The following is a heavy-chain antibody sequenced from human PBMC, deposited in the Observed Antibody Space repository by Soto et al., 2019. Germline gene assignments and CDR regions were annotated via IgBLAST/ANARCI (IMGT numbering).Heavy chain of an antibody. CDR1: GFTFSSYE. CDR3: ARAIGPTLFDY. J-gene: IGHJ4*02. Sequence: GGSLRLSCSASGFTFSSYEMHWVRQGTGKGLDWVSEISTTGDKYYAGTVKGRFTISRENAKNSLYLQMNSLRAGDTAIYFCARAIGPTLFDYWGQGTLVTVSS. D-gene: IGHD3-22*01. CDR2: ISTTGDK. V-gene: IGHV3-13*01.